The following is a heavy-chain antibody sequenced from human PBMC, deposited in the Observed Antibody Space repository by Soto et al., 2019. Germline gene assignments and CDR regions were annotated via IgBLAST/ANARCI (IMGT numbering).Heavy chain of an antibody. Sequence: PGGSLRLSCAASGFTFSSYGVHWVRQAPGKGLEWVAVIWYDGGNKYYADSVKGRFTISRDNSKDTLYLQMNSLRAEDTAVYYCARVPPQSSSNLGYYYYGMDVWGQGTTVTVSS. D-gene: IGHD6-6*01. J-gene: IGHJ6*02. CDR2: IWYDGGNK. V-gene: IGHV3-33*01. CDR1: GFTFSSYG. CDR3: ARVPPQSSSNLGYYYYGMDV.